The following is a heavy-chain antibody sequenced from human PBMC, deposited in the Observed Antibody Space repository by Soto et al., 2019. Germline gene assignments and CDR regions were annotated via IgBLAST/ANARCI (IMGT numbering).Heavy chain of an antibody. CDR3: ARDAADNDSLDY. CDR2: IDPSDSYT. Sequence: GESLKISWRGSGYRFTNYWINWVRQLPGKGLEWMGRIDPSDSYTNYRPSFQGHVTISTDKSISTAYLQWSSLKASDTAMYYRARDAADNDSLDYWGQGSLVTVSS. V-gene: IGHV5-10-1*01. D-gene: IGHD6-13*01. J-gene: IGHJ4*02. CDR1: GYRFTNYW.